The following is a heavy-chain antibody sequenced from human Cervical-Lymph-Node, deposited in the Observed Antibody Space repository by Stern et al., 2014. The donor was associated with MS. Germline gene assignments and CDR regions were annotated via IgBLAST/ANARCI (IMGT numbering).Heavy chain of an antibody. CDR3: AREVAGHRLGMMDV. D-gene: IGHD6-19*01. CDR2: INPSGGST. V-gene: IGHV1-46*01. CDR1: GYTFTSYY. J-gene: IGHJ6*02. Sequence: QVQLMQSGAEVKKPGASVKVSCKASGYTFTSYYIHWVRQAPGQGLECMGMINPSGGSTNYAQKFQGRVTMTRDTSTSTVYMEQSSLRSEDTAVYYCAREVAGHRLGMMDVWGQGTTVTVSS.